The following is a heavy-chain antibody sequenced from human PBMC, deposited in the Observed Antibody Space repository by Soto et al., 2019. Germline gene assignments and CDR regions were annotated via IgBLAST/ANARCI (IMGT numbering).Heavy chain of an antibody. CDR1: GYTFTSYY. CDR2: INPSGGST. J-gene: IGHJ4*02. Sequence: ASVKVSCQASGYTFTSYYMHWVRQAPGQGLAWMGIINPSGGSTSYAQKFQGRVTMTRDTSTSTVYMELSSLRSEDTAVYYCARVPPWGNSGSYYIQHFNSWGQGTLVTVS. V-gene: IGHV1-46*01. D-gene: IGHD3-10*01. CDR3: ARVPPWGNSGSYYIQHFNS.